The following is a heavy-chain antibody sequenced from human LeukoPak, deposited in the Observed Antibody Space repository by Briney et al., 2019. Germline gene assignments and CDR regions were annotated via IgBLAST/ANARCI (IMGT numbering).Heavy chain of an antibody. CDR3: ARRGEKGVYGGYVGGY. D-gene: IGHD5-12*01. J-gene: IGHJ4*02. V-gene: IGHV5-51*01. CDR1: GYNFATYW. CDR2: IYPGDSET. Sequence: GESLKISCKGSGYNFATYWIGWLRQMPGKGLEWMGVIYPGDSETIYSPSFQGQVTISADKSISTAYLQWSSLKASDTAMYYCARRGEKGVYGGYVGGYWGQGTLVTVSS.